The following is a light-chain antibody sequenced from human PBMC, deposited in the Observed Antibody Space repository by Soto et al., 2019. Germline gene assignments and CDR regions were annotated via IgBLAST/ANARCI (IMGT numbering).Light chain of an antibody. CDR2: LNSDGSH. V-gene: IGLV4-69*01. Sequence: QPVLTQSPSASASLGASVKLTCTLSRGQSSYAIAWHQQQPEKGPRYLMKLNSDGSHSKGDGIPDRFSGSSSGAERYLTISSLQSGDEADYYCQTWSTGGVFGGGTKLTVL. CDR3: QTWSTGGV. CDR1: RGQSSYA. J-gene: IGLJ3*02.